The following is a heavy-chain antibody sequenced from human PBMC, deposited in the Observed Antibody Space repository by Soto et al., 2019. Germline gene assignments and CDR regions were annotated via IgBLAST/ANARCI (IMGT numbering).Heavy chain of an antibody. CDR1: GFTYSSYA. D-gene: IGHD5-18*01. J-gene: IGHJ4*02. CDR2: ISGSGGST. V-gene: IGHV3-23*01. CDR3: AYSRGYSYGSSMGTDY. Sequence: GGSLRLSCAASGFTYSSYAMSWVHQAPGKGLEWVSAISGSGGSTYYADSVKGRFTISRDNSKNTLYLQMNSLRAEDTAVYYCAYSRGYSYGSSMGTDYWGQGTLVTVSS.